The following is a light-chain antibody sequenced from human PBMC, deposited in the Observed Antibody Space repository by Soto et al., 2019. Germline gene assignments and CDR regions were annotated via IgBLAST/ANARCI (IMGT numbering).Light chain of an antibody. V-gene: IGKV1-5*03. J-gene: IGKJ1*01. CDR3: QQYNSYPWT. CDR2: KAS. Sequence: DIQMTQSPSILSASVGDRVTITCRASQSISSWLAWYQQKPGKAPKLLIYKASSLESGVPSRFSGSGSGTEFTLTISSLQPDDFATYYGQQYNSYPWTFGQGTKVEIK. CDR1: QSISSW.